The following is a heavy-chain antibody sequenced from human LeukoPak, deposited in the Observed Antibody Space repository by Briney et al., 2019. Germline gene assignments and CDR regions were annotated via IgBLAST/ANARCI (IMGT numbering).Heavy chain of an antibody. V-gene: IGHV3-23*01. J-gene: IGHJ4*02. CDR3: AKRLAGAKGDDY. Sequence: GGSLRLSCVASGFTFSSHAMSWVRQAPGKGLEWISAISGSGGSTYYADSVNGRFTISRDNSKNTLYLKMNSMRAEDTAVYYCAKRLAGAKGDDYWGQGTLVIVSS. CDR2: ISGSGGST. CDR1: GFTFSSHA. D-gene: IGHD1-26*01.